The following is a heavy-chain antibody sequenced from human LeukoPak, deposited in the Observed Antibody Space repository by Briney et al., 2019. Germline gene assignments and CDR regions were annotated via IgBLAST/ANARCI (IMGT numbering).Heavy chain of an antibody. CDR1: GYSFTNYW. D-gene: IGHD3-10*01. CDR3: ARREGYYGSGSYYHFDY. Sequence: GEALKISCKGSGYSFTNYWIAWVRQMPGKGLEWMGIMYPGDSDATYSPSFQGQVTISADKSISTAYLQWSSLKASDTAIYFCARREGYYGSGSYYHFDYWGQGTLVTVSS. CDR2: MYPGDSDA. V-gene: IGHV5-51*01. J-gene: IGHJ4*02.